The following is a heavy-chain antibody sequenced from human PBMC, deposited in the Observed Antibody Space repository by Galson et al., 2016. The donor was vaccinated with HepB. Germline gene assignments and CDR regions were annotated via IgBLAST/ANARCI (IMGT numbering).Heavy chain of an antibody. D-gene: IGHD1-26*01. J-gene: IGHJ5*02. V-gene: IGHV4-59*01. Sequence: SETLSLTCTVSGGSISDYRWSWIRQTPGKGLEWVGYIHYTGGTHYNPSLKSRVTISFDTSKNQVSLKLTSVTDSDTAVYFCARDEGREGGFGPWGQGTLVTVSS. CDR2: IHYTGGT. CDR1: GGSISDYR. CDR3: ARDEGREGGFGP.